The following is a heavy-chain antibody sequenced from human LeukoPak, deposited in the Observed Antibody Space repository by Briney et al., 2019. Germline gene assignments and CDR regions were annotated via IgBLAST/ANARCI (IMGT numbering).Heavy chain of an antibody. V-gene: IGHV5-51*01. CDR2: IYPDDSDT. D-gene: IGHD2-2*02. CDR1: GYRFTSYW. CDR3: AIGGDSTTSCYRCFDY. J-gene: IGHJ4*02. Sequence: GESLKISCKGSGYRFTSYWIGWVRQMPGKGLEWMGLIYPDDSDTRYSPSFQGQVTISADKSISTAYLQWSSLKASGTAMYYCAIGGDSTTSCYRCFDYWGQETLVTVSS.